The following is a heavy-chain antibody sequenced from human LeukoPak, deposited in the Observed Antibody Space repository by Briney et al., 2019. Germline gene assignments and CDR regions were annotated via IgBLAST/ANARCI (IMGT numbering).Heavy chain of an antibody. J-gene: IGHJ4*02. CDR2: TKIDGSTT. V-gene: IGHV3-74*01. CDR1: GFTLSDYC. Sequence: GGSLRLSCAASGFTLSDYCIHWVRQAPGKGPVWVSRTKIDGSTTTYVDSVRGRFTISGDTANNTLYLQMNSLRAEDTAVYYCAKDPYYYDTSGYNGDYWGQGTLVTVSS. CDR3: AKDPYYYDTSGYNGDY. D-gene: IGHD3-22*01.